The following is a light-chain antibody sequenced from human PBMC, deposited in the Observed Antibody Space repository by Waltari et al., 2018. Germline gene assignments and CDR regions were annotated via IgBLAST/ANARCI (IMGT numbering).Light chain of an antibody. CDR2: GAS. J-gene: IGKJ2*01. CDR3: QQRSNWPIT. CDR1: QSVRSY. V-gene: IGKV3-11*01. Sequence: EIVLTQSPATLSLSPGERATLSCRASQSVRSYLAWYQQKPGQAPRLLIYGASNRATGIPARFSGSGSVTDFTLTISSLEPEDFAVYYCQQRSNWPITFGQGTKLEIK.